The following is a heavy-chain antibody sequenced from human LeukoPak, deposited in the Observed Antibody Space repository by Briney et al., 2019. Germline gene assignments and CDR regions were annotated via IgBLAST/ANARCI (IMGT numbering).Heavy chain of an antibody. Sequence: SETLSLTCTVFGGSISSYYWGWIRQPPGKGLEWIGYIYYSGSTNYNPSLKSRVTISVDTSKNQFSLKLSSVTAADTAVYYCARTRTALSWFDPWGQGTLVTVSS. CDR2: IYYSGST. CDR1: GGSISSYY. CDR3: ARTRTALSWFDP. V-gene: IGHV4-59*01. J-gene: IGHJ5*02.